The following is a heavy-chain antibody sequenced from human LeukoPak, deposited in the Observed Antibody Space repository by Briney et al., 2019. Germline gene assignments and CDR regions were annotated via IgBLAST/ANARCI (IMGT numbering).Heavy chain of an antibody. D-gene: IGHD6-6*01. Sequence: SETLSLTCAVYGGSFSGYYWSWIRQPPGKGLEWIGEINHSGSTNYNPSLKSRVTMSVDTSKNQFSLKLSSVTAADTAVYYCASPSGYGMDVWGQGTTVTVSS. J-gene: IGHJ6*02. CDR1: GGSFSGYY. CDR3: ASPSGYGMDV. V-gene: IGHV4-34*01. CDR2: INHSGST.